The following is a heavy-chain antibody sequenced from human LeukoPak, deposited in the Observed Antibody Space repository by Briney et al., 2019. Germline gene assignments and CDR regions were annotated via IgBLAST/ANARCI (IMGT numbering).Heavy chain of an antibody. D-gene: IGHD2-2*01. CDR2: ISGSGAST. J-gene: IGHJ4*02. CDR3: AKAALRYQLLSSLDY. CDR1: GFTFSSYG. Sequence: GGSLRLSCAASGFTFSSYGMNWARQAPGKGLEWVSAISGSGASTYYADSVKGRFTISRDNSKNTLYLQMNSLRAEDTAIYYCAKAALRYQLLSSLDYWGQGTLVTVSS. V-gene: IGHV3-23*01.